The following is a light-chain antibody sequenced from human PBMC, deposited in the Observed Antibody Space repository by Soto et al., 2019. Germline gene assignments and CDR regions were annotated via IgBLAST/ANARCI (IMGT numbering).Light chain of an antibody. CDR1: QGISSY. J-gene: IGKJ5*01. Sequence: AIRMTQSPSSLSASTGDRVTITCRASQGISSYLAWYQQKQGKAPKLLIYAASTLQSGVPSRFRGSGSGTDFTLTISSLQSEDFESYFCQQLLSYPITFGQGTRLEIK. CDR2: AAS. V-gene: IGKV1-8*01. CDR3: QQLLSYPIT.